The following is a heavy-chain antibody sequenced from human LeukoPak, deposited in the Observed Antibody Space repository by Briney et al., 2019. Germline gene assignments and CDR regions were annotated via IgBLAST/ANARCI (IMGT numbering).Heavy chain of an antibody. D-gene: IGHD3-16*01. CDR1: GYTFTSYG. CDR3: ARVSGDYVWGSYSYYYGMDV. J-gene: IGHJ6*02. CDR2: ISAYNGNT. V-gene: IGHV1-18*01. Sequence: ASVKVSCKASGYTFTSYGISGVRQAPGQGLGWMGWISAYNGNTNYAQKLQGRVTMTTDTSTSTAYMELRSLRSDDTAVYYCARVSGDYVWGSYSYYYGMDVLGQGTTVTVSS.